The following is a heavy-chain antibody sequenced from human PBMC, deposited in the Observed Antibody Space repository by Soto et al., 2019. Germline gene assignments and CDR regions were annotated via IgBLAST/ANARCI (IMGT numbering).Heavy chain of an antibody. V-gene: IGHV5-51*01. Sequence: PGESLKISCKGSGYSFTIYWIGWVRQMPGKGLEWMGIIYPGDSDTRYSPSFQGQVTISADKSISTAYLQWSSLKASDTAMYYCARHVGGTYYYYYGMDVWGQGTTVTVSS. CDR2: IYPGDSDT. CDR3: ARHVGGTYYYYYGMDV. D-gene: IGHD3-16*01. CDR1: GYSFTIYW. J-gene: IGHJ6*02.